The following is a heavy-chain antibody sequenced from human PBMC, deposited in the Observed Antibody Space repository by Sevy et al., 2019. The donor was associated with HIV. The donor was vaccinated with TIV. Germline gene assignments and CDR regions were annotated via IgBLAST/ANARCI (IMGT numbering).Heavy chain of an antibody. V-gene: IGHV3-7*01. CDR2: IDPRGEER. J-gene: IGHJ5*01. CDR1: GFNFDTFW. CDR3: VRVVWDVLVVPAATPSPWLDS. Sequence: GGSLRLSCAASGFNFDTFWMGWVRQAPGRGLEWVASIDPRGEERDHLDSLKGRFTISRDNAKNSLYLEMHSLKGEGTALYYCVRVVWDVLVVPAATPSPWLDSWGQGTLVTVSS. D-gene: IGHD3-16*02.